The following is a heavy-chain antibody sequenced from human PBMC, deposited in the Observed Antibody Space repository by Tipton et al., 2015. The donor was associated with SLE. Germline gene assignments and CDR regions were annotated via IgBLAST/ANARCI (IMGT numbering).Heavy chain of an antibody. Sequence: TLSLTCTVSGGSISSSSYYWGWIRQPPGKGLEWIGSIYYSGSTYYNPSLKSRVTISVDTSKNQFSLKLSSVTAADTAVYYCARHFYCGGGEAPIAAAGKGPVDYWGQGTLVTVSS. CDR2: IYYSGST. D-gene: IGHD6-13*01. J-gene: IGHJ4*02. V-gene: IGHV4-39*07. CDR1: GGSISSSSYY. CDR3: ARHFYCGGGEAPIAAAGKGPVDY.